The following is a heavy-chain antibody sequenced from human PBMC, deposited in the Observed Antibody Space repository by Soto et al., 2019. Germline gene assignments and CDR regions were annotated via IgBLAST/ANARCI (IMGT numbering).Heavy chain of an antibody. Sequence: PSETLSLTCTVSGESISSGDHYWSWVRQSPGEGLEWIGFIYYSGNTYYNPSLKSRVSMSVDTSNNQFSLMLNSVTAADTAVYYCARDAGYCNSVSCYPYNMDVWGQGTTVTVSS. D-gene: IGHD2-15*01. J-gene: IGHJ6*02. CDR2: IYYSGNT. V-gene: IGHV4-30-4*01. CDR3: ARDAGYCNSVSCYPYNMDV. CDR1: GESISSGDHY.